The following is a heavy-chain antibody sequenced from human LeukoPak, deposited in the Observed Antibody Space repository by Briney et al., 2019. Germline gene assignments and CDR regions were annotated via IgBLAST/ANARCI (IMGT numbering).Heavy chain of an antibody. J-gene: IGHJ4*02. CDR1: GFTFSSYW. D-gene: IGHD3-22*01. CDR3: AREYYYDSSGSSIRY. CDR2: IKQDGSEK. V-gene: IGHV3-7*01. Sequence: GGSLRLSFAASGFTFSSYWMSWVRQAPEKGLEWVANIKQDGSEKYYVDSVKGRFTISRDNAKNSLYLQMNSLRAEDTAVYYCAREYYYDSSGSSIRYWGQGTLVTVSS.